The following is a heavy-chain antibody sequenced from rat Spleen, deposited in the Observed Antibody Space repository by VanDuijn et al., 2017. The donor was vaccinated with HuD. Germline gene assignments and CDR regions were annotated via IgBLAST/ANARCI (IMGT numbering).Heavy chain of an antibody. CDR2: ISYDGGST. J-gene: IGHJ2*01. Sequence: EVQLVESGGDLVQPGRSVKLSCAASGFTFSSFPMAWVRQAPTKGLEWVATISYDGGSTYYRDSVKGRFTISRDNAKSSLYLQMDSLRSEDTATYYCTTVNTYYGYTPFDYWGQGVMVTVSS. D-gene: IGHD1-9*01. CDR3: TTVNTYYGYTPFDY. CDR1: GFTFSSFP. V-gene: IGHV5-46*01.